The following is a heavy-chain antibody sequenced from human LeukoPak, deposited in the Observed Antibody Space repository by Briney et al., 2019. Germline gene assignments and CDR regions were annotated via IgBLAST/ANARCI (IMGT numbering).Heavy chain of an antibody. D-gene: IGHD4-17*01. CDR2: ISSTSSYI. Sequence: PGGSLRLSCAASGFAFNTYAMHWVRQAPGKGLEWVAFISSTSSYIFYADSMKGRSTISRDNAKNSLYLQMNSLRADDTAVYYCARDLAYGDDGLWGQGTLVTVSS. J-gene: IGHJ4*02. CDR1: GFAFNTYA. V-gene: IGHV3-21*01. CDR3: ARDLAYGDDGL.